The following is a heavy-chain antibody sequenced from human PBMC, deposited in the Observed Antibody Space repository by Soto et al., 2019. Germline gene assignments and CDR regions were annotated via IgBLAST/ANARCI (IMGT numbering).Heavy chain of an antibody. V-gene: IGHV4-31*03. CDR3: ARRYCSSTSCYNWFDP. CDR2: IYYSGST. CDR1: SGSISSGGYY. D-gene: IGHD2-2*01. J-gene: IGHJ5*02. Sequence: SETLSLPCTVSSGSISSGGYYWGWIRQRPVKGLEWIGYIYYSGSTYYNPSLKSRVTISVDTSKNQFSLKLSSVTAADTAVYYCARRYCSSTSCYNWFDPWGQGTLVTVSS.